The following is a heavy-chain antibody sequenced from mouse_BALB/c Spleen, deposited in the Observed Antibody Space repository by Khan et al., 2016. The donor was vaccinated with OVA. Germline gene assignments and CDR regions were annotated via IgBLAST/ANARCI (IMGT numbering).Heavy chain of an antibody. CDR3: AREGAYYRSDGWFAY. J-gene: IGHJ3*01. CDR2: IIPTNDYA. V-gene: IGHV1-4*01. Sequence: QVQLQQSGAELARPGASVKMSCKASGYTFTTYTIHWVKQGPGQGLEWIGYIIPTNDYANYNQKFKDRATLTADKSSSTAYIQLSGLTSEDSALYYGAREGAYYRSDGWFAYWGQGTLGTVSA. CDR1: GYTFTTYT. D-gene: IGHD2-14*01.